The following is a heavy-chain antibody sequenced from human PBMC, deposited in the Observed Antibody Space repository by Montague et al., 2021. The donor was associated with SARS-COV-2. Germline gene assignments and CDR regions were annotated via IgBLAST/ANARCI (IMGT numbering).Heavy chain of an antibody. CDR2: IYTSGST. V-gene: IGHV4-61*02. Sequence: TLSLTCTVSGGSISSGSYYWSWIRQPAGKGLEWIGRIYTSGSTNYKPSLKSRVTISVDTSKNQFSLKLSSVTAADTAVYYCAGGPAATYYYGMDVWGQGTTVTVSS. J-gene: IGHJ6*02. D-gene: IGHD2-15*01. CDR3: AGGPAATYYYGMDV. CDR1: GGSISSGSYY.